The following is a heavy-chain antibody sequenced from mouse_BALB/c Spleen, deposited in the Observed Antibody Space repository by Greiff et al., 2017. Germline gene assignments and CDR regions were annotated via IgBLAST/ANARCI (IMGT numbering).Heavy chain of an antibody. CDR1: GYNFTSYW. V-gene: IGHV1-55*01. CDR2: IYPGSGST. Sequence: VQLQQPGAELVKPGTSVKLSCKASGYNFTSYWINWVKLRPGQGLEWIGDIYPGSGSTNYNEKFKSKATLTVDTSSSTAYMQLSSLASEDSALYYCAREGNYLDYWGQGTTLTVSS. CDR3: AREGNYLDY. J-gene: IGHJ2*01.